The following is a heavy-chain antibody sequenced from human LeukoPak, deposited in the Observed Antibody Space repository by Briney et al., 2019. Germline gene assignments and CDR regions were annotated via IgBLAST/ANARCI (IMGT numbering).Heavy chain of an antibody. V-gene: IGHV3-53*01. CDR2: IYSGGGT. D-gene: IGHD3-10*01. CDR3: ARDPFGSGNYD. CDR1: GFTVSNNY. J-gene: IGHJ4*02. Sequence: GGSLRLSCAASGFTVSNNYMNWVRQAPGKGLEWVSVIYSGGGTYYADSVKGRFTISRDNSKNTLYLQMNSLRADDTAVYYCARDPFGSGNYDWGQGTLVTVSS.